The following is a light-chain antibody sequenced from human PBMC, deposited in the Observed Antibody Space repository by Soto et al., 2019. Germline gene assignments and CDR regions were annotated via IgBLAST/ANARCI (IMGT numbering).Light chain of an antibody. CDR3: QSYDNSLNGHYV. V-gene: IGLV1-40*01. CDR1: SSNIGAYYD. Sequence: QSALTQPPSVSGAPGQRVTISCTGSSSNIGAYYDVHWYQQLPGTAPRLLIYANINRPSGVPDRFSASKSGTSASLAITGLQAEDEGDYYCQSYDNSLNGHYVFGTGTKVTVL. J-gene: IGLJ1*01. CDR2: ANI.